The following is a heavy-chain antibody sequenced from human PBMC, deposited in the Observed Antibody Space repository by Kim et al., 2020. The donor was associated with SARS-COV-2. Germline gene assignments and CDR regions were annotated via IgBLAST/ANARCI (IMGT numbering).Heavy chain of an antibody. V-gene: IGHV4-59*08. CDR3: ARQMTAAAPSRHFDY. CDR1: GGSISSYY. Sequence: SETLSLTCTVSGGSISSYYWSWIRQPPGKGLEWIGYIYYSGSTNYNPSLKSRVTISVDTSKNQFSLKLSSVTAADTAVYYCARQMTAAAPSRHFDYWGQGTLVTVSS. D-gene: IGHD6-13*01. CDR2: IYYSGST. J-gene: IGHJ4*02.